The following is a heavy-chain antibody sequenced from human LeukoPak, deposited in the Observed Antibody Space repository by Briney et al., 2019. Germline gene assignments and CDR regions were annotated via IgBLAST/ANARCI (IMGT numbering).Heavy chain of an antibody. CDR3: ASSGSYRFDY. CDR1: GFTFDDYA. CDR2: ITASGTAM. V-gene: IGHV3-48*02. D-gene: IGHD1-26*01. J-gene: IGHJ4*02. Sequence: GRSLRLSCAASGFTFDDYAMNWVRQAPGKGLEWVSHITASGTAMFYADSVKGRFTISRDNAKNSLYLQMNSLRDEDTAVYYCASSGSYRFDYWGQGTLVTVSS.